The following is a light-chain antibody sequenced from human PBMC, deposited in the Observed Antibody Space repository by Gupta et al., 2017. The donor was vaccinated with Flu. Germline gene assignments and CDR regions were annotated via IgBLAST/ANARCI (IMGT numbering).Light chain of an antibody. CDR2: DAS. CDR1: ENIVYW. V-gene: IGKV3-11*01. Sequence: PATLSLSPGESATLSCRTNENIVYWLAWYQQKPGQPPRLLIYDASNRAAGVPDRFSGSGSGTDFTLTISGLEPEDSAVYYCQRRRYTYFIFGHGTRLEIK. CDR3: QRRRYTYFI. J-gene: IGKJ1*01.